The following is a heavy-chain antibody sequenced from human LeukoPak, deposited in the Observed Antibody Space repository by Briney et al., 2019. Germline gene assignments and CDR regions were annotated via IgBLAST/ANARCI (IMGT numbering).Heavy chain of an antibody. CDR3: ARRGVYTYGYEE. Sequence: WVRQPPGKGLEWIGSIFYSGSTYYNPSLKSRVTISVDTSKNQFSLRLTSVTAADTAVYFCARRGVYTYGYEEWGQGTLVTVSP. J-gene: IGHJ4*02. D-gene: IGHD5-18*01. CDR2: IFYSGST. V-gene: IGHV4-39*01.